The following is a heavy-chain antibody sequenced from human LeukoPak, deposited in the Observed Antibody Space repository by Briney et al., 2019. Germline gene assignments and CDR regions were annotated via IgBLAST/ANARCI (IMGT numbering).Heavy chain of an antibody. V-gene: IGHV3-33*08. J-gene: IGHJ4*02. Sequence: GGSLRLSCAASGFTFSSYSMNWVRQAPGKGLEWVAVIWYDGSNKYYADSVKGRFTISRDNSKNTLYLQMSSLRAEDTAVYSCARTNWNYYNFDYWGQGTLVTVSS. CDR1: GFTFSSYS. CDR3: ARTNWNYYNFDY. CDR2: IWYDGSNK. D-gene: IGHD1-7*01.